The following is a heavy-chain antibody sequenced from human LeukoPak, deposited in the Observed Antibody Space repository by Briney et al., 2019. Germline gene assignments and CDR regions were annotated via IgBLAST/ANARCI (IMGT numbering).Heavy chain of an antibody. CDR2: LNHSGST. J-gene: IGHJ4*02. Sequence: PSETLSLTCAVYGGSFSAYYWSWIRQPPGKGLEWIGELNHSGSTNFNPSLKSRVTISVDTSKNQFSLKLSSVTAADTAVYYCARAEYSSFVVDYWGQGTLVTVSS. CDR3: ARAEYSSFVVDY. D-gene: IGHD6-6*01. V-gene: IGHV4-34*01. CDR1: GGSFSAYY.